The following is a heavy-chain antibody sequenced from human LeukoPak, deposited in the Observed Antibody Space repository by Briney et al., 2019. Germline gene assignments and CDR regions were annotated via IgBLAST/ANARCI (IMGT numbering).Heavy chain of an antibody. D-gene: IGHD3-16*01. CDR2: INWNGGST. Sequence: GGSLRLSCAASGFTFDDYGMSWVRQAPGKGLEWVSGINWNGGSTGYADSVKGRFTISRDNAKNSLYLQMNSLRAEDTAVYYCASKHDNVWGVDYDYYMDVWGKGTAVTISS. CDR3: ASKHDNVWGVDYDYYMDV. V-gene: IGHV3-20*04. J-gene: IGHJ6*03. CDR1: GFTFDDYG.